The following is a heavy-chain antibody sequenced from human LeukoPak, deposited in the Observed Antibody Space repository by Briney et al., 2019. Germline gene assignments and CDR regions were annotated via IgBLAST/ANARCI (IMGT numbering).Heavy chain of an antibody. CDR2: ISAYNGNT. J-gene: IGHJ3*02. V-gene: IGHV1-18*01. CDR3: ARLILYCSGGSCYSGRENAFDI. Sequence: ASVKVSCKASGYTFTSYGISWVRQAPGQGLEWMGWISAYNGNTNYAQKLQGRVTMTRDTSISTAYMELSRLRSDDTAVYYCARLILYCSGGSCYSGRENAFDIWGQGTMVTVSS. CDR1: GYTFTSYG. D-gene: IGHD2-15*01.